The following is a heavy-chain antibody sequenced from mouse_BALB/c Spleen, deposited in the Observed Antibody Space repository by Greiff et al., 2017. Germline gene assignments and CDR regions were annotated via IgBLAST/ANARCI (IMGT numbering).Heavy chain of an antibody. Sequence: VQLKESGGGLVQPGGSRKLSCAASGFTFSSFGMHWVRQAPEKGLEWVAYISSGSSTIYYADTVKGRFTISRDNPKNTLFLQMTSLRSEDTAMYYCARTGGFAYWGQGTLVTVSA. CDR3: ARTGGFAY. D-gene: IGHD4-1*01. V-gene: IGHV5-17*02. J-gene: IGHJ3*01. CDR1: GFTFSSFG. CDR2: ISSGSSTI.